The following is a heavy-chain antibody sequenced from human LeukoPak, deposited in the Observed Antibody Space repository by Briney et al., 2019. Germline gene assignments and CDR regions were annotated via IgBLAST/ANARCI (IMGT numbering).Heavy chain of an antibody. J-gene: IGHJ4*02. CDR3: ARGKIYGGIDY. V-gene: IGHV4-59*01. CDR2: IYYSGST. CDR1: GGSISSYY. Sequence: PSETLSLTCIVSGGSISSYYWSWIRQPPGKGLEWIGYIYYSGSTNYNPSLKSRVTISVDTSKNQFSLRLSSVTAADTAVYYCARGKIYGGIDYWGQGTLVTVSS. D-gene: IGHD4-23*01.